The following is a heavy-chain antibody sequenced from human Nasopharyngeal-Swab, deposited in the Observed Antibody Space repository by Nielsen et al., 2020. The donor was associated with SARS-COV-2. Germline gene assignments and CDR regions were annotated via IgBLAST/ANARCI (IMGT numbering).Heavy chain of an antibody. CDR2: INHSGST. Sequence: WIRQPPGKGLEWIGEINHSGSTNYNPSLKSRVTISVDTSKNQFSLKLSSVTAADTAVYYCAGVARSSWYVLDNWFDPWGHGTLVTVSS. D-gene: IGHD6-13*01. CDR3: AGVARSSWYVLDNWFDP. J-gene: IGHJ5*02. V-gene: IGHV4-34*01.